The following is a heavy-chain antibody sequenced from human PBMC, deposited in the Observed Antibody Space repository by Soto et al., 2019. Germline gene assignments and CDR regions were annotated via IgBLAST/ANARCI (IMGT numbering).Heavy chain of an antibody. V-gene: IGHV1-69*01. Sequence: QEQLVQSGAEVKKPGSSVKVSCKASGGIFSSYAISWVRQAPGQGLEWMGGIIPIFGTANYAQKFQGRVTITADESTNTAYMDLSSLKSADTAIYYCARGGSGDVWFHEFWGQGTLVTVSS. J-gene: IGHJ4*02. CDR1: GGIFSSYA. CDR3: ARGGSGDVWFHEF. D-gene: IGHD2-15*01. CDR2: IIPIFGTA.